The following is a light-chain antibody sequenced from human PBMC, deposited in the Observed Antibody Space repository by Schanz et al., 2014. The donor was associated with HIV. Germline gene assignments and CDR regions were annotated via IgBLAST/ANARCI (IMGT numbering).Light chain of an antibody. CDR2: DVS. V-gene: IGLV2-14*01. CDR1: SRDVDSNNY. CDR3: SSYTSSSSLYV. Sequence: QSALTQPASVSGSPGQSITISCTGNSRDVDSNNYVSWYQQCPGKAPKLMIYDVSNRPSGVSNRFSGSKSGNTASLTISGLQAEDEADYYCSSYTSSSSLYVFGTGTKLTVL. J-gene: IGLJ1*01.